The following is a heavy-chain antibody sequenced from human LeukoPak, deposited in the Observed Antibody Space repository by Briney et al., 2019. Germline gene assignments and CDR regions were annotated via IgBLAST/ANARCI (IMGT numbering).Heavy chain of an antibody. Sequence: PGGSLRLSCAASGFTFSTYAMSWVRQAPGKGLEWVSGISGSGGSTYYTDSVKGRFTISGDNSKNTLYLQMNSPRAEDTAVYYCAKDRYWNRGGDGIWGQGTMVIVSS. CDR2: ISGSGGST. CDR3: AKDRYWNRGGDGI. CDR1: GFTFSTYA. V-gene: IGHV3-23*01. J-gene: IGHJ3*02. D-gene: IGHD2-21*01.